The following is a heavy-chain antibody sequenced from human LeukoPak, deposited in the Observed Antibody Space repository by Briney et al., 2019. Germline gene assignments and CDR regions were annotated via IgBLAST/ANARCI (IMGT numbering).Heavy chain of an antibody. V-gene: IGHV3-53*01. D-gene: IGHD3-22*01. Sequence: GGSLRLSCAASGFTFSTNYMSWVRQAPGKGLEWVSVIYSGGSPYYADSVKGRFTISRDNSKNTLYLQMSSLRAEDTAVYYCARDLNYYDSSGYGHWGQGTLVTVSS. CDR3: ARDLNYYDSSGYGH. J-gene: IGHJ4*02. CDR2: IYSGGSP. CDR1: GFTFSTNY.